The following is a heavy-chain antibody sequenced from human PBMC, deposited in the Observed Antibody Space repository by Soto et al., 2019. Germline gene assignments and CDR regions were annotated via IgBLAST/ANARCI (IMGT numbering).Heavy chain of an antibody. J-gene: IGHJ4*02. Sequence: GGSLRLSCAASGFTFSSYAMHWVRQAPGKGLELFSVISYDGSNKYYADSVKGRFTISRDNSKNTLYLQMNSLRAEDTAVYYCARDSPPVWLVLYYFDYWGQGTLVTVSS. CDR1: GFTFSSYA. CDR3: ARDSPPVWLVLYYFDY. D-gene: IGHD6-19*01. CDR2: ISYDGSNK. V-gene: IGHV3-30-3*01.